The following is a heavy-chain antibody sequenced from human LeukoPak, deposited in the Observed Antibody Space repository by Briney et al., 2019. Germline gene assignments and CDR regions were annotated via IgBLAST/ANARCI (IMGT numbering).Heavy chain of an antibody. CDR2: SDYNGIT. Sequence: PSETRSLTGTVSGGSISSYYWSWIGQPPGKGLEWIGYSDYNGITKYNPSLKSRDTTSVDTSKNQFSLKLRSVTAADTAVYYCARDRAIAADGTVYFYGMHVWGQGTTVTVSS. CDR3: ARDRAIAADGTVYFYGMHV. CDR1: GGSISSYY. D-gene: IGHD6-13*01. V-gene: IGHV4-59*01. J-gene: IGHJ6*02.